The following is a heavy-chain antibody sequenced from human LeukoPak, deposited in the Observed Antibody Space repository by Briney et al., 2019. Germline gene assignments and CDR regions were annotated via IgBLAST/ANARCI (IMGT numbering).Heavy chain of an antibody. CDR2: IRSKANSYAT. V-gene: IGHV3-73*01. D-gene: IGHD2-2*01. CDR1: GFTFSGSA. Sequence: GGSLRLSCAASGFTFSGSAMHWVRQASGKGLEWVGRIRSKANSYATAYAASVKGRFTISRDDSKNTAYLQMNSLKTEDTAVYYCLRGDIVVVPADYWGQGTLVTVSS. J-gene: IGHJ4*02. CDR3: LRGDIVVVPADY.